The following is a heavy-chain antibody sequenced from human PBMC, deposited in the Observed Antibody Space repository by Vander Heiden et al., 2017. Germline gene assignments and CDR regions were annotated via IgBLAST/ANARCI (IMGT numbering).Heavy chain of an antibody. CDR2: ISWNSGSI. J-gene: IGHJ5*02. CDR1: GFTFDDYA. Sequence: EVQLVESGGGLVQPVRSLRLSCAASGFTFDDYAMHWVRQAPGKGLEWVSGISWNSGSIGYADSVKGRFTISRDNAKNSLYLQMNSLRAEDTALYYCAKDSDFWSGHNWFDPWGQGTLVTVSS. CDR3: AKDSDFWSGHNWFDP. V-gene: IGHV3-9*01. D-gene: IGHD3-3*01.